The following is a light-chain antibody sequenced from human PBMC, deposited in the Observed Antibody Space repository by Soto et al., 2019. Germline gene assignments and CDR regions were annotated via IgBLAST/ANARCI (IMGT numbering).Light chain of an antibody. Sequence: ELVLTQSPGTLSLSPGERATLSCRASQTVNNNYLAWYQQIPGQAPRLLISGASGRATGTPDRFSGSASGTDFPLTISRLEPEDFAVYYCQQYGSSPLTFGGGTKVEIK. CDR2: GAS. V-gene: IGKV3-20*01. J-gene: IGKJ4*01. CDR1: QTVNNNY. CDR3: QQYGSSPLT.